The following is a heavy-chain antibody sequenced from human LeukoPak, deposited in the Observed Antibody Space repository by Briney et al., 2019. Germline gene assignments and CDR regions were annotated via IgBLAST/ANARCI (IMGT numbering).Heavy chain of an antibody. CDR1: GFTVSSNY. J-gene: IGHJ3*02. Sequence: GGSLRLSCAASGFTVSSNYMSWVRQAPGKGLEWVSVIYSGGSTYYADSVKGRFTISRDNSKNTLYLQMNSLRAEDTAVYYCAGGATVSNDAFDIWGQGTMVTVSS. CDR2: IYSGGST. D-gene: IGHD4-17*01. V-gene: IGHV3-66*01. CDR3: AGGATVSNDAFDI.